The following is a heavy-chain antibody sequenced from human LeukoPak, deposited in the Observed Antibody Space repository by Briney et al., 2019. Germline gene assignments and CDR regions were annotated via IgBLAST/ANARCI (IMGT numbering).Heavy chain of an antibody. Sequence: SETLSLTCTVSGYSISSGYYWGWIRQPPGKGLEWIGSIYHSGSTYYNPSLKSRVTISVDTSKNQFSLKLSSVTAADTAVYYCARDSVGYDSSGYYRRWGQGTLVTVSS. J-gene: IGHJ4*02. V-gene: IGHV4-38-2*02. CDR1: GYSISSGYY. D-gene: IGHD3-22*01. CDR2: IYHSGST. CDR3: ARDSVGYDSSGYYRR.